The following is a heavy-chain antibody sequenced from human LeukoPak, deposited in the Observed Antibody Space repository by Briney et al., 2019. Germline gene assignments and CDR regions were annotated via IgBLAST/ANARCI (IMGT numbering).Heavy chain of an antibody. Sequence: GGSLRLSCAASGFTFSSYSMNWFRQAPGKGLEWVSSISSSSSYIYYADSVKGRLTISRDNSKNTLYLQMNSLRAEDTAVYYCAKVDSSSWYVAFDMWGQGTMVTVPS. CDR3: AKVDSSSWYVAFDM. D-gene: IGHD6-13*01. V-gene: IGHV3-21*04. J-gene: IGHJ3*02. CDR1: GFTFSSYS. CDR2: ISSSSSYI.